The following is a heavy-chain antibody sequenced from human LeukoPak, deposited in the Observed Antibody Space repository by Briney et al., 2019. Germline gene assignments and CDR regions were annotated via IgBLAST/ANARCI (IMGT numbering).Heavy chain of an antibody. D-gene: IGHD6-13*01. CDR1: GFPFSAYA. Sequence: GGSLRLSCAASGFPFSAYAMSWVRQAPGKGLEWVSGIRGSGETTYYAESVKGRFTINRDNSKNTLYLQMNSLRAEDTALYYCARTTAAGTYYYYYMDVWGKGTTVTISS. J-gene: IGHJ6*03. CDR3: ARTTAAGTYYYYYMDV. V-gene: IGHV3-23*01. CDR2: IRGSGETT.